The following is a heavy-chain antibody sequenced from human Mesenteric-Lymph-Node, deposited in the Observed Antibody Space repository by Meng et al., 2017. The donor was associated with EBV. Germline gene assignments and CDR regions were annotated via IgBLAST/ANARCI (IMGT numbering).Heavy chain of an antibody. CDR3: ARDGGGGGDKGY. Sequence: RGQAGAEGRKRGAAWKAHCKAFGYTFTTNGLSWVRQAPGQGREWMGWISGYYGNTNYAQKFQGRVTMTTDTSTSTAYMELRSLRSDDTAVYYCARDGGGGGDKGYWGQGTLVTVSS. V-gene: IGHV1-18*01. CDR1: GYTFTTNG. CDR2: ISGYYGNT. J-gene: IGHJ4*02. D-gene: IGHD3-16*01.